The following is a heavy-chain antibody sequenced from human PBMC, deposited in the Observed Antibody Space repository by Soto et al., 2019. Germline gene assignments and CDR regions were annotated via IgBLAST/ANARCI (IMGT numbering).Heavy chain of an antibody. CDR3: ARRYGYYLDY. CDR2: PYDSGST. J-gene: IGHJ4*02. V-gene: IGHV4-59*08. D-gene: IGHD4-17*01. CDR1: GGSISSYY. Sequence: QVQLQESGPGLVKPSETLSLTCTVSGGSISSYYWSWIRQPPGKGLEWIGYPYDSGSTNYTPPLRRRVTKSVDTSKNQLSPKLSSVTAADTAVYYCARRYGYYLDYWGQGTLVTVSS.